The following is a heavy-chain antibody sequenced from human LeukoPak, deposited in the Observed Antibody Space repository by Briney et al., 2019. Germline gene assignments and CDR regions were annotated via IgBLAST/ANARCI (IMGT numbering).Heavy chain of an antibody. V-gene: IGHV3-7*01. J-gene: IGHJ4*02. CDR3: ARDYVWGSSESDY. D-gene: IGHD7-27*01. Sequence: GGSLRLSCAASEFTFSNYAMHWFRQTPGKGLEWVGNIKPDGSEKYYVDSVKGRFTISRDNAKNSLFLQMNSLRVEDTAIYYCARDYVWGSSESDYWGQGTLVTVSS. CDR1: EFTFSNYA. CDR2: IKPDGSEK.